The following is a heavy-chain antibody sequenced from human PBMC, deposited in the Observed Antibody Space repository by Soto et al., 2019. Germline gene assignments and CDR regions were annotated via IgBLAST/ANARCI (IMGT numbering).Heavy chain of an antibody. CDR1: GGSISSGGYY. CDR2: IYYSGST. Sequence: SETLSLTCTVSGGSISSGGYYWSSIRQHPGKVRAWVGYIYYSGSTYYTPYLKSRVTISVATSMNQFSLKLSSVTAAAAAVHYCASGGPGLYSSSWYHFDYWGQGTLVTVSS. CDR3: ASGGPGLYSSSWYHFDY. V-gene: IGHV4-31*03. J-gene: IGHJ4*02. D-gene: IGHD6-13*01.